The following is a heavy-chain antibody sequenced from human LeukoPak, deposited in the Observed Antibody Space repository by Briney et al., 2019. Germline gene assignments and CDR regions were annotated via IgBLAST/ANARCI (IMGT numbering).Heavy chain of an antibody. V-gene: IGHV3-7*05. CDR2: IMEDGSEK. CDR1: GFTFSIYW. J-gene: IGHJ3*02. Sequence: GGSLRLSCAASGFTFSIYWMSWVRQAPGKGLEWVANIMEDGSEKYYVDSVRGRFTISRDNAKNSLYLQMNSLRAEDTAVYYCAKPEGEVVTPYDAFDIWGQGTMVTVSS. CDR3: AKPEGEVVTPYDAFDI. D-gene: IGHD2-15*01.